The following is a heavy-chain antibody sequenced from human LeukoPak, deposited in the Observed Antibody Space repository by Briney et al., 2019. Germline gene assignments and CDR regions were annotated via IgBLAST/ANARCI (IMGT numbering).Heavy chain of an antibody. CDR1: GFTFDDYA. CDR2: ISWNSGSTI. J-gene: IGHJ4*02. Sequence: GGSLRLSCAASGFTFDDYAMHWVRQAPGKGLEWVSGISWNSGSTIYYADSVKGRFTISRDNAKNSLYLQMNSLRAEDTAVYYCARLELYYDYVWGSYRALPPQNYYFDYWGQGTLVTVSS. CDR3: ARLELYYDYVWGSYRALPPQNYYFDY. V-gene: IGHV3-9*01. D-gene: IGHD3-16*02.